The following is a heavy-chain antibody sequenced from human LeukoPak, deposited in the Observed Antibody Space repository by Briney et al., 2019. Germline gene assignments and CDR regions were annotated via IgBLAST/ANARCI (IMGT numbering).Heavy chain of an antibody. CDR1: GFTVSSNF. V-gene: IGHV3-66*01. CDR2: IFSGGTI. J-gene: IGHJ4*02. CDR3: ARGAIPAVLYYFDY. Sequence: PRGSLRLSCAASGFTVSSNFMSWVRQAPGKGLKWVSVIFSGGTIYYADSVKGRFTISRDNSKNTLYLQINNLRAEDTAVYYCARGAIPAVLYYFDYWGQGSLVTVSS. D-gene: IGHD1-14*01.